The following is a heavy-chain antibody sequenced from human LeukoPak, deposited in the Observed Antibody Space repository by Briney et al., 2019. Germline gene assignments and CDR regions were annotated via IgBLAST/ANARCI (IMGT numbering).Heavy chain of an antibody. Sequence: ASVKVSCKASGYTFTSCYMHWVRQAPGQGLEWMGIINPSGGSTSYAQKFQGRVTMTRDTSTSTVYMELSSLRSEDTAVYYCARETRGSNVVVVAATAHFQHWGQGTLVTVSS. CDR1: GYTFTSCY. D-gene: IGHD2-15*01. CDR3: ARETRGSNVVVVAATAHFQH. J-gene: IGHJ1*01. V-gene: IGHV1-46*01. CDR2: INPSGGST.